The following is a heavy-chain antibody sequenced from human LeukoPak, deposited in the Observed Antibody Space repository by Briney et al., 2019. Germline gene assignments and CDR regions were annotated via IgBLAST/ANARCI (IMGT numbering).Heavy chain of an antibody. CDR3: ARVDDDSSGSS. Sequence: SETLSLTCTVSGGSISSYYWSWIRQSPGKGLEWIGYIYYSGSTNYNPSLKSRVTISVDTSKNQFSLKLSSVTAADTAVYYCARVDDDSSGSSWGQGTLVTVSS. CDR2: IYYSGST. J-gene: IGHJ5*02. CDR1: GGSISSYY. V-gene: IGHV4-59*01. D-gene: IGHD3-22*01.